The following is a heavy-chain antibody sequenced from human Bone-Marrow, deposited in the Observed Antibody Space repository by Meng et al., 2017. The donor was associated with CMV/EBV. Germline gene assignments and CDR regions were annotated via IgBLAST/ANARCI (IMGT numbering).Heavy chain of an antibody. CDR3: APSLRYAVFDD. J-gene: IGHJ4*02. CDR2: IYSGGST. Sequence: GESLKISCAASGFTVSSNYMSWVRQAPGKGLEWVSVIYSGGSTYYEASVKGRFTISRDNSTNHLYLQMNILRAENTAVYHCAPSLRYAVFDDWGQGTLVTVSS. V-gene: IGHV3-53*01. CDR1: GFTVSSNY. D-gene: IGHD3-9*01.